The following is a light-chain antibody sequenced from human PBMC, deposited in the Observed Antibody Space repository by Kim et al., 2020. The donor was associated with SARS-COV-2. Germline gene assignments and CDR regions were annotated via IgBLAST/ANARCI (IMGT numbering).Light chain of an antibody. V-gene: IGKV3-20*01. Sequence: EVVLTQSPGTLSLSPGERATLSCRASQSLGSTYLAWYQQKPGQPPRLLIYSASNRAAGIPERFSGGGSGTDFTLTISRLEPEDFAVYSCQQYGSSALTFGGGTKVDIK. CDR3: QQYGSSALT. CDR1: QSLGSTY. J-gene: IGKJ4*01. CDR2: SAS.